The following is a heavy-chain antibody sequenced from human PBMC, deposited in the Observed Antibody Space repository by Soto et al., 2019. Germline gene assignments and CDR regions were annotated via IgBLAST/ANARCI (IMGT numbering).Heavy chain of an antibody. CDR3: AKDVSSRRWFDP. D-gene: IGHD3-16*01. CDR2: IQHTGNT. J-gene: IGHJ5*02. Sequence: QVQLQESGPGLVKPSETLSLTCAVSGASIRSYHWSFLRQPAGKGLEWIGRIQHTGNTNYNPSLKSRFTMSADTSKNQISPKMTSVTAADTAVYFCAKDVSSRRWFDPWGQGVRVIVSS. CDR1: GASIRSYH. V-gene: IGHV4-4*07.